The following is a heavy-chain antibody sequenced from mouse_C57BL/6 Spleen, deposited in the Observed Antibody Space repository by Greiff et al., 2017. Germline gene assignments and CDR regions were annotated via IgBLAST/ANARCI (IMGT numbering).Heavy chain of an antibody. J-gene: IGHJ3*01. Sequence: EVMLVESGEGLVKPGGSLKLSCAASGFTFSSYAMSWVRQTPEKRLEWVAYISSGGDYIYYADTVKGRFTISRDNARNTLYLQMSSLKSEDTAMYYCTREDYYGSRGAYWGQGTLVTVSA. CDR1: GFTFSSYA. CDR2: ISSGGDYI. CDR3: TREDYYGSRGAY. V-gene: IGHV5-9-1*02. D-gene: IGHD1-1*01.